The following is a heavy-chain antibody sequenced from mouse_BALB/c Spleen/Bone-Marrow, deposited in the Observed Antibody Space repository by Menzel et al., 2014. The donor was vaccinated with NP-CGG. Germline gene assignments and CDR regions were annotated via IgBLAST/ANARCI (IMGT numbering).Heavy chain of an antibody. CDR1: GFTFTDYY. CDR3: ARDSYDDY. D-gene: IGHD2-12*01. V-gene: IGHV7-3*02. CDR2: IRNKANGYTT. J-gene: IGHJ2*01. Sequence: DVQLQESGGGLVQPGGSLRLSCATSGFTFTDYYMSWVRQPPGKALEWLGFIRNKANGYTTEYSASVKGRFTISRDNSQSIPYLQINTMRAEDSATYYCARDSYDDYWGQGTPLTVSS.